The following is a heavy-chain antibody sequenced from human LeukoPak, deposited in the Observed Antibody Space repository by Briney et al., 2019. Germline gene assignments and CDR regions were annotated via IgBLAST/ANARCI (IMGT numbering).Heavy chain of an antibody. Sequence: SETLSLTCTVSGGSISSGSYYWSWIRQPPGKGLEWIGEINHSGSTNYNPSLKSRVTISVDTSKNQFSLKLSSVTAADTAVYYCARRRDSSGYYSTDYFDYWGQGTLVTVSS. CDR3: ARRRDSSGYYSTDYFDY. D-gene: IGHD3-22*01. J-gene: IGHJ4*02. CDR1: GGSISSGSYY. V-gene: IGHV4-39*07. CDR2: INHSGST.